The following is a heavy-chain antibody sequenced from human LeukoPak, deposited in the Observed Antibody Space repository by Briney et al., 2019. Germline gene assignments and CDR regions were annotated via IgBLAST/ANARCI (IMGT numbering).Heavy chain of an antibody. Sequence: GGSLRLSCAGSGFTFNNYAMSWVRRAPRKGLEWVSTIMIGGDGKHYADSVKGRFTVSRDNSKNTLYLQMNSLTVEDTAIYYCAKVGVPGPYYYGMDVWAQGTTVTVSS. CDR1: GFTFNNYA. CDR3: AKVGVPGPYYYGMDV. J-gene: IGHJ6*02. CDR2: IMIGGDGK. V-gene: IGHV3-23*01. D-gene: IGHD3-16*01.